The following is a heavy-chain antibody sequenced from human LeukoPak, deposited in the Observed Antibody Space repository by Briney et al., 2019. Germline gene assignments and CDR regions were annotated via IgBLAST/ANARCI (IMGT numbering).Heavy chain of an antibody. D-gene: IGHD3-10*01. Sequence: GGSLRLSCAASGFTFSSYEMNWVRQAPGKGLEWVSYISSSGSTIYYADSVKGRFTISRDNSKNTLYLQMNSLRAEDTAVYYCAKEFGELFANVYYYYGMDVWGKGTTVTVSS. V-gene: IGHV3-48*03. J-gene: IGHJ6*04. CDR2: ISSSGSTI. CDR1: GFTFSSYE. CDR3: AKEFGELFANVYYYYGMDV.